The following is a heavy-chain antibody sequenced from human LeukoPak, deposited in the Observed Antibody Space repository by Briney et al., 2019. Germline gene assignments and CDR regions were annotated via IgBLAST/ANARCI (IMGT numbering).Heavy chain of an antibody. CDR2: IYSGGNT. CDR3: ARDLEVLLWFGESSYYYGMDV. D-gene: IGHD3-10*01. V-gene: IGHV3-53*01. J-gene: IGHJ6*02. CDR1: GFTVSSNY. Sequence: GGSLRLSCAASGFTVSSNYMSWVRQAPGKGLEWVSVIYSGGNTYYADSVKGRFTISRDNAKNSLYLQMNSLRAEDTAVYYCARDLEVLLWFGESSYYYGMDVWGQGTTVTVSS.